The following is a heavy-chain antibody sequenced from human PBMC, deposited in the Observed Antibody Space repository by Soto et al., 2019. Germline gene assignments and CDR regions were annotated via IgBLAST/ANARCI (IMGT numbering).Heavy chain of an antibody. V-gene: IGHV3-30*18. CDR1: GFTFSSYG. D-gene: IGHD6-13*01. Sequence: GGSLRLSCAASGFTFSSYGMHWVRQAPGKGLEWVAVISYDGSNKYYADSVKGRFTISRDNSKNTLYLQMNSLRAEDTAVEYCANQPLPIIAAAAYYYGMDVWGQGTTVTVSS. J-gene: IGHJ6*02. CDR3: ANQPLPIIAAAAYYYGMDV. CDR2: ISYDGSNK.